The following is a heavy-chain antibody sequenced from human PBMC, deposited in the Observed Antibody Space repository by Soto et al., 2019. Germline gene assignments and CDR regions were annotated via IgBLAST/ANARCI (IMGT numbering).Heavy chain of an antibody. CDR1: GFTVSSNY. CDR3: AGATGGDYYYHYGMDV. Sequence: PGGSLRLSCAASGFTVSSNYMSWVRQAPGKGLEWVSVIYSGGSTYYADSVKGRFTISRDNSKNTLYLQMNSLRAEDTAVYYCAGATGGDYYYHYGMDVWGQGTTVTVSS. CDR2: IYSGGST. J-gene: IGHJ6*02. V-gene: IGHV3-66*01. D-gene: IGHD3-16*01.